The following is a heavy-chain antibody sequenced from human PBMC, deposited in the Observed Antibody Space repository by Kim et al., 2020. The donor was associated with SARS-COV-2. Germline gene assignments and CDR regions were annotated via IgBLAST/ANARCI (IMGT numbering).Heavy chain of an antibody. J-gene: IGHJ6*02. V-gene: IGHV3-30*07. D-gene: IGHD1-26*01. Sequence: VTGRFTISRDNSKTALYLQMNSLSAEDTAVYYCARVWELLRGVYYYGMDVWGQGTTVTVSS. CDR3: ARVWELLRGVYYYGMDV.